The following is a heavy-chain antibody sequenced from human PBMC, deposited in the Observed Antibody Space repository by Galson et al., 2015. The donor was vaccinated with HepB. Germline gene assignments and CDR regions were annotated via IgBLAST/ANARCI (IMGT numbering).Heavy chain of an antibody. CDR3: AKDRWHVTMIVPEH. Sequence: SLRLSCAASGFTFSSYGMHWVRQAPGKGLEWVAVISYDGSNKYYADSVKGRFTISRDNSKNTLYLQMNSLRAEDTAVYYCAKDRWHVTMIVPEHWGQGTLVTVSS. V-gene: IGHV3-30*18. CDR1: GFTFSSYG. CDR2: ISYDGSNK. J-gene: IGHJ1*01. D-gene: IGHD3-22*01.